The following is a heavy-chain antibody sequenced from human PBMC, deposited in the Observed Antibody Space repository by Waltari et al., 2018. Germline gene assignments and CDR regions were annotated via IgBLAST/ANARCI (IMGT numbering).Heavy chain of an antibody. CDR3: ARVFGDYSPYDY. D-gene: IGHD4-17*01. CDR2: ISYDGSNK. V-gene: IGHV3-30-3*01. CDR1: GFTFRSCA. Sequence: QVQLVEAGGGVVQPGRSLRLSCAADGFTFRSCAMHWVRQAPGKGLEWVAVISYDGSNKYYADYVKGRFTISRDNSKNTLYLQMNSLRAEDTAVYYCARVFGDYSPYDYWGQGTLVTVSS. J-gene: IGHJ4*02.